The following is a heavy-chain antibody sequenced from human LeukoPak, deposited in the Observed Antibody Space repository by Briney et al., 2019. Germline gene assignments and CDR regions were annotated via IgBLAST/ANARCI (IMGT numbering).Heavy chain of an antibody. CDR3: TREVYYDSSGYYYYNYFDY. CDR1: GFTFGDYA. D-gene: IGHD3-22*01. V-gene: IGHV3-49*04. Sequence: GGSLRLSCTASGFTFGDYAMSWVRQAPGKGLEWVGFIRSKAYGGTTEYAASVKGRFTISRDDSKSIAYLQMNSLKTEDTAVYYCTREVYYDSSGYYYYNYFDYWGQGTLVTVSS. CDR2: IRSKAYGGTT. J-gene: IGHJ4*02.